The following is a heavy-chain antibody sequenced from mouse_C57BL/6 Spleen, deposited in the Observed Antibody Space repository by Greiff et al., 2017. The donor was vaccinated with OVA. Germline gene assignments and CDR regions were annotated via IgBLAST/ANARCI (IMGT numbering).Heavy chain of an antibody. J-gene: IGHJ2*01. CDR3: ARGVYDY. Sequence: EVQLQQSGPGLVKPSQSLSLTCSVTGYSITSGYYWNWIRQFPGNKLEWMGYISYDGSNNYNPSLKNRISITRDTSKNQFFLKLNSVTTEDTATXYCARGVYDYWGQGTTLTVSS. CDR1: GYSITSGYY. D-gene: IGHD2-1*01. V-gene: IGHV3-6*01. CDR2: ISYDGSN.